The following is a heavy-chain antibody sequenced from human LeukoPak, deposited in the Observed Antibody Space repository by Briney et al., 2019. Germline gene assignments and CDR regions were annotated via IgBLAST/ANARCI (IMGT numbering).Heavy chain of an antibody. V-gene: IGHV3-30*02. CDR1: GFILNYYY. CDR3: AKTEAVAAMSDFDY. J-gene: IGHJ4*02. Sequence: PGGSLRLSCAASGFILNYYYMHWVRQAPGKGLEWVASIQHGGGNQYYVDSVKGRFTISRDNSKNTLYLQMNSLRTEDTAVYYCAKTEAVAAMSDFDYWGQGTLVTVSS. D-gene: IGHD6-19*01. CDR2: IQHGGGNQ.